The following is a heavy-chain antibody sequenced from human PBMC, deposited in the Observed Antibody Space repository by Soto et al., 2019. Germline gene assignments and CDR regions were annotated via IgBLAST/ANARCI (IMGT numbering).Heavy chain of an antibody. Sequence: ASVKVSCKASGYTFTGYYMHWVRQAPGQGLEWMGWINPNSGGTNYAQKFQGWVTMTRDTSISTAYMELSRLRSDDTAGYYCARDPAAAGHYYYYGMDVWGQGTTVTVSS. CDR3: ARDPAAAGHYYYYGMDV. V-gene: IGHV1-2*04. CDR2: INPNSGGT. CDR1: GYTFTGYY. J-gene: IGHJ6*02. D-gene: IGHD6-13*01.